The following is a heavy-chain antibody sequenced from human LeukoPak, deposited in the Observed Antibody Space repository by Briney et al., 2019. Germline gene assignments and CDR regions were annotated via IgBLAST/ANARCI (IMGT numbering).Heavy chain of an antibody. V-gene: IGHV3-30-3*02. CDR3: AKREARSFEF. Sequence: GGSLRLSCAASGFTFSSYAMHWVRQAPGKGLEWVAVTSSDGNIKYYADSVKGRFTISRDNSKNTLYLQMNSLRAEDTAVYYCAKREARSFEFWGQGTLVTVSS. CDR2: TSSDGNIK. D-gene: IGHD5-24*01. CDR1: GFTFSSYA. J-gene: IGHJ4*02.